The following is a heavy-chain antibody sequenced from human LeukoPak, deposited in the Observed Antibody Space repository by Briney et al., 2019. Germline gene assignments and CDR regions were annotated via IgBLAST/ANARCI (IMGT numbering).Heavy chain of an antibody. CDR3: ARDPYCSSTSCYRDASFDI. J-gene: IGHJ3*02. D-gene: IGHD2-2*01. CDR1: GYTFTGYY. Sequence: ASVKVSCKASGYTFTGYYMHWVRQAPGQGLEWMGWINPNSGGTNYAQKLQGRVTMTTDTSTSTAYMELRSLRSDDTAVYYCARDPYCSSTSCYRDASFDIGGQGTMVTVSS. CDR2: INPNSGGT. V-gene: IGHV1-2*02.